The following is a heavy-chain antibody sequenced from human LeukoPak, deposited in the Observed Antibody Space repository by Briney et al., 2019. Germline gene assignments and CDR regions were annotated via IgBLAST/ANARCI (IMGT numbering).Heavy chain of an antibody. J-gene: IGHJ4*02. CDR2: IYTSGST. CDR1: GGSISSYY. V-gene: IGHV4-4*07. Sequence: PSETLSLTCTVSGGSISSYYWSWIRQPAGKGLEWIGRIYTSGSTNYNPSLKSRVTMSVDTSKNQFSLKLSSVTAADTAVYYCARETGRYCSGGSCSHFDYWGQGTLVTVSS. D-gene: IGHD2-15*01. CDR3: ARETGRYCSGGSCSHFDY.